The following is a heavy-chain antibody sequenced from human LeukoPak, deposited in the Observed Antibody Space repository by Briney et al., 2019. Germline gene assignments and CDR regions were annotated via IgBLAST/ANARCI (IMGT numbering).Heavy chain of an antibody. Sequence: GGSLRLSCAASGFTFSSYSMNWVRQAPGKGLEWVSSISSSSSYIYYADSVKGRFTISRDNAKNSLYLQMNSLRAEDTAVYYCARGTLNIPGEHGAFDYWGQGLLVTVSS. CDR2: ISSSSSYI. V-gene: IGHV3-21*01. J-gene: IGHJ4*02. CDR1: GFTFSSYS. D-gene: IGHD1-14*01. CDR3: ARGTLNIPGEHGAFDY.